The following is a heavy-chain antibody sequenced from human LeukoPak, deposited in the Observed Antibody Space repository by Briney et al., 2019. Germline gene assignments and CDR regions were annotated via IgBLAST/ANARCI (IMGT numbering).Heavy chain of an antibody. CDR3: ARSDEQWLARFDY. CDR1: GGSISSSSYY. D-gene: IGHD6-19*01. V-gene: IGHV4-39*01. Sequence: SETLSLTCTVSGGSISSSSYYWGWIRQPPGKGLEWIGSIYYSGSTYYNPSLKSRVTISVDTSKNQFSLKLSSVTAADTAVYYCARSDEQWLARFDYWGQGTLVTVSS. CDR2: IYYSGST. J-gene: IGHJ4*02.